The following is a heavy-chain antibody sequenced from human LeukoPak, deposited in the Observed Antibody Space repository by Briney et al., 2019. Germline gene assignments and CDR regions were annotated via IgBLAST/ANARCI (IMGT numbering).Heavy chain of an antibody. V-gene: IGHV5-51*01. D-gene: IGHD3-10*01. CDR1: GYSCGTYW. Sequence: GDSLKISCKGSGYSCGTYWIAWVRQMPGKGLEWMGIIYPGDSDIRYSPSFQGQVTISADKSISTAYLQWSRLKASDTAMYYCARQSGGYSHFDLWGRGTLVTVSS. J-gene: IGHJ2*01. CDR2: IYPGDSDI. CDR3: ARQSGGYSHFDL.